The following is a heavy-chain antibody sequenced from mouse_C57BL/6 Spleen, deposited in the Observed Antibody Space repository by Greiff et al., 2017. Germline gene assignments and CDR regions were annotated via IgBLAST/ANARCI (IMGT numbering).Heavy chain of an antibody. V-gene: IGHV1-74*01. CDR3: AMGYYGSSPWFAY. CDR2: IHPSDSDT. CDR1: GYTFTSYW. Sequence: VQLQQPGAELVKPGASVKVSCKASGYTFTSYWMHWVKQRPGQGLEWIGRIHPSDSDTNYNQKFKGKATLTVDKSSSTAYMQLSSLTSEDSAVYYCAMGYYGSSPWFAYWGQGTLVTVSA. D-gene: IGHD1-1*01. J-gene: IGHJ3*01.